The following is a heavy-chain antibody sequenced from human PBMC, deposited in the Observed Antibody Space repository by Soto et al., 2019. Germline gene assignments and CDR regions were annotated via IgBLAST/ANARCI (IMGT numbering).Heavy chain of an antibody. J-gene: IGHJ4*02. Sequence: QITLKESGPTLVKPTQTLTLTCTFSGFSLSSTGMGVGWIRQPPGKALEWLALIYWDDDRRYSPSLKSRLTITKDTSKNQVVLTMTNMDPVDTATYYCAHRRWLQCVFDYWGQGTLVTVSS. CDR1: GFSLSSTGMG. V-gene: IGHV2-5*02. D-gene: IGHD5-12*01. CDR3: AHRRWLQCVFDY. CDR2: IYWDDDR.